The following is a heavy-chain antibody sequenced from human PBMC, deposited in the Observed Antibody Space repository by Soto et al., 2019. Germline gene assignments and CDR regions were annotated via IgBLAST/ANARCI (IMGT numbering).Heavy chain of an antibody. Sequence: QVQLQESGPGLVEPSQTLSLTCTVSDGYITDGGFYWSWIRQHPGKGLEWVGYIFHSGSTLGNPSPRGRLTLSADTSKNQLSLELYSVTAADTAVYYCARGGISGHWFDPWGQGTLVTVSS. V-gene: IGHV4-31*03. CDR3: ARGGISGHWFDP. CDR1: DGYITDGGFY. J-gene: IGHJ5*02. CDR2: IFHSGST. D-gene: IGHD3-3*02.